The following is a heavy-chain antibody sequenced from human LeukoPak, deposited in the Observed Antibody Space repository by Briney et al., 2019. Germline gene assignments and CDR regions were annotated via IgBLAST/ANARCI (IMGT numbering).Heavy chain of an antibody. CDR1: GFSFSNAW. Sequence: GGSLRLSCAASGFSFSNAWLSWVRQAPGKGPEWVGLIKTKTDAGATDYAAPVKGRFTISRDDSNNMLYLQMNSLKTEDTAVYYCASFLLVGTTPLDYWGQGALVTVSS. V-gene: IGHV3-15*05. J-gene: IGHJ4*02. D-gene: IGHD1-26*01. CDR2: IKTKTDAGAT. CDR3: ASFLLVGTTPLDY.